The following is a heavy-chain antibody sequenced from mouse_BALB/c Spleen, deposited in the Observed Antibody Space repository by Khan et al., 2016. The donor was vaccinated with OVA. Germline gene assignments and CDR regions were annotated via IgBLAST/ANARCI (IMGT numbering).Heavy chain of an antibody. CDR3: DGLEDL. Sequence: QVQLKESGPGLVAPSQSLSITCTVSGFSLTSYGVHWVRQPPGKGLEWLGVIWAGGSTNYNSALMSRLSISKANSKSQVFLKMNSLQTEDTAMYECDGLEDLWGQGTTLTVSS. CDR2: IWAGGST. J-gene: IGHJ2*01. CDR1: GFSLTSYG. V-gene: IGHV2-9*02.